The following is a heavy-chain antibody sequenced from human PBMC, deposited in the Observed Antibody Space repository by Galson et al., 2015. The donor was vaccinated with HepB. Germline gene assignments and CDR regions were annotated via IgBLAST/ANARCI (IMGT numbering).Heavy chain of an antibody. CDR2: FDPEDGET. CDR3: ATSIVGATRVYYYYYGMDV. V-gene: IGHV1-24*01. CDR1: GYTLTELS. Sequence: SVKVSCKVSGYTLTELSMHWVRQAPGKGLEWMGGFDPEDGETIYAKKFQGRVTMTEDTSTDTAYMELSSLRSEDTAVYYCATSIVGATRVYYYYYGMDVWGQGTTDTISS. D-gene: IGHD1-26*01. J-gene: IGHJ6*02.